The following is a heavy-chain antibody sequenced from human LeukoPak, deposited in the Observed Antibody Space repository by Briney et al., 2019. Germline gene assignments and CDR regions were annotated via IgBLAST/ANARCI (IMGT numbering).Heavy chain of an antibody. V-gene: IGHV3-48*03. CDR2: ISNSGSTI. Sequence: GGSLRLSCAASGFTFSSYEVNWVRQAPGKGLEWVSYISNSGSTIYYADSVKGRFTISRDNAKNSLYLQMNSLRAEDTAVYYCAKSGGFFDTWGQGTLVTVSS. CDR3: AKSGGFFDT. D-gene: IGHD1-26*01. J-gene: IGHJ5*02. CDR1: GFTFSSYE.